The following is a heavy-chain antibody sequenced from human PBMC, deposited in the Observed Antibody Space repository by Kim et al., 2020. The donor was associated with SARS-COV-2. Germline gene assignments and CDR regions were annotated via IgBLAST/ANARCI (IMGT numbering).Heavy chain of an antibody. CDR3: ARRASVTGAPFDY. J-gene: IGHJ4*02. Sequence: RYSPSFQGRVTISTDNSISTAYLQWSSLKASDTAMYYCARRASVTGAPFDYWGPGTLVTVSS. V-gene: IGHV5-51*01. D-gene: IGHD4-17*01.